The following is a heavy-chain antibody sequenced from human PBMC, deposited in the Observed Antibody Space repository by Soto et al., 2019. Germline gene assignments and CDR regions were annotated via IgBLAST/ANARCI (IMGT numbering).Heavy chain of an antibody. Sequence: ASVKVSCKASGYTFTSYGISWVRQAPGQGLEWMGWISAYNGNTNYAQKLKGRVTMTTDTSTSTAYMELRSLRSDDTAVYYCARVGSGIVVVPAAIGLDYWGQGTLVTVSS. V-gene: IGHV1-18*01. J-gene: IGHJ4*02. CDR2: ISAYNGNT. CDR1: GYTFTSYG. CDR3: ARVGSGIVVVPAAIGLDY. D-gene: IGHD2-2*02.